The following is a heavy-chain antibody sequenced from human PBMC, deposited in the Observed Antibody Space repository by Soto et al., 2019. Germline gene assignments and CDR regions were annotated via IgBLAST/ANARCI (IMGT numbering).Heavy chain of an antibody. CDR1: GFSFSTFG. V-gene: IGHV3-30*03. D-gene: IGHD3-3*01. Sequence: GGSLRLSCVASGFSFSTFGIHWVRQAPGKGLEWVGVISSDGQTKYYADSVKGRFTISRDNSKNTLYLQMNSLRAEDTAVYYCASGGLYYDFWSGYPQVYWGQGTLVTVSS. CDR2: ISSDGQTK. CDR3: ASGGLYYDFWSGYPQVY. J-gene: IGHJ4*02.